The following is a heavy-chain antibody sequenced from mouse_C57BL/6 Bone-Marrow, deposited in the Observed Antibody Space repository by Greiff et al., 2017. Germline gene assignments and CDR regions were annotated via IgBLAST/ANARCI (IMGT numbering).Heavy chain of an antibody. V-gene: IGHV14-4*01. Sequence: EVQLQQSGAELVRPGASVKLSCTASGFNIKDDYMHWVKQRPEQGLEWIGWIAPENGDTAYASKFQGKATIPADTSSNTAYLQLSSLTSEDTAVYYCTTGGYGSSPGFAYWGQGTLVTVSA. CDR2: IAPENGDT. D-gene: IGHD1-1*01. CDR3: TTGGYGSSPGFAY. J-gene: IGHJ3*01. CDR1: GFNIKDDY.